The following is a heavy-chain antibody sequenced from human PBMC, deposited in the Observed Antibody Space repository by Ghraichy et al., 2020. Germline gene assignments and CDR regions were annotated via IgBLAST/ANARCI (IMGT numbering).Heavy chain of an antibody. D-gene: IGHD2-15*01. J-gene: IGHJ4*02. Sequence: ASVKVSCKASGYTFTSYAMHWVRQAPGQRLEWMGWINAGYGNTRYSQKFQGRVTLSSDTSASTAYMELSSLRSEDTAVYYCASDRGSSPPGAILDYWGQGTLVTVSS. CDR3: ASDRGSSPPGAILDY. CDR1: GYTFTSYA. CDR2: INAGYGNT. V-gene: IGHV1-3*01.